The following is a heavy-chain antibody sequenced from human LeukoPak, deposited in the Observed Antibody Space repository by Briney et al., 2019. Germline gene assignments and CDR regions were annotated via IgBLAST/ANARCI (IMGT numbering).Heavy chain of an antibody. CDR3: ARDKGYCSGGSCSPVYWFDP. D-gene: IGHD2-15*01. CDR1: GYTFTSYY. CDR2: INPSGGST. J-gene: IGHJ5*02. V-gene: IGHV1-46*01. Sequence: ASVKVSCKASGYTFTSYYMHWVRQAPGQGLQWMGIINPSGGSTTYAQKFQGRVTMTRDTSTSTVYMELSSLRSEDTAVYYCARDKGYCSGGSCSPVYWFDPWGQGTLVTVPS.